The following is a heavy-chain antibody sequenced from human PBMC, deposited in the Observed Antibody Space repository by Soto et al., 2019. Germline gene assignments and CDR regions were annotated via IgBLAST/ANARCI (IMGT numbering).Heavy chain of an antibody. J-gene: IGHJ6*02. CDR1: GFTFSIYA. V-gene: IGHV3-30-3*01. D-gene: IGHD5-12*01. CDR2: TSFDGGST. Sequence: QVQLVESGGGVVPPGRSLRLSCAGSGFTFSIYAFHWVRQAPGKGLEWVAVTSFDGGSTYYAASVKGRFTLSRDNANNTLSLQMNRLRPQDPALSFFARDYSGWARQGTNVMDLWGQGTTVIVSS. CDR3: ARDYSGWARQGTNVMDL.